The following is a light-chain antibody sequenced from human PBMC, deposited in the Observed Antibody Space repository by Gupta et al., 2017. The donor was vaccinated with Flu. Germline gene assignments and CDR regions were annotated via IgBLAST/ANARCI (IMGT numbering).Light chain of an antibody. CDR3: SSHAGRVTWV. V-gene: IGLV2-11*01. CDR1: TNDFDYYNH. J-gene: IGLJ1*01. Sequence: QSAPTQPRSVSGSPGQSVTISCTGITNDFDYYNHVSWYKHRPGKAPKLILYEVTKRPSGVPDRFSGSKSGNTASLTISGLQADDEADYYCSSHAGRVTWVFGTGTTVTVL. CDR2: EVT.